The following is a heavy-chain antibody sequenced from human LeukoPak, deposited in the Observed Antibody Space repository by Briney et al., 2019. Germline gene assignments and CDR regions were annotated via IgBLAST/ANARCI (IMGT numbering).Heavy chain of an antibody. CDR2: IYHSGST. Sequence: PSGTLSLTCAVSGGSISSSNWWSWVRQPPGKGLEWIGEIYHSGSTNYNPSLKSRVTISVDKSKNQFSLKLSSVTAADTAVYYCARAYSGYDLGIDYWGQGTLVTVSS. CDR1: GGSISSSNW. J-gene: IGHJ4*02. V-gene: IGHV4-4*02. CDR3: ARAYSGYDLGIDY. D-gene: IGHD5-12*01.